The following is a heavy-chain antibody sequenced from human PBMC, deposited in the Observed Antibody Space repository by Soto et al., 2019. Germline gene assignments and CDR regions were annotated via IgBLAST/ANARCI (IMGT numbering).Heavy chain of an antibody. V-gene: IGHV4-61*01. CDR3: ARDLWGYCGTDCYPLDV. CDR2: MYNTGST. CDR1: GGSISSGSYY. Sequence: SETLSLTCPVSGGSISSGSYYWDWIRQPPGKGLEWIGYMYNTGSTVYNPSFKSRVTISVDTSKNQFSLKLNSVTAADTAVYYCARDLWGYCGTDCYPLDVWGQGTTVTVSS. D-gene: IGHD2-21*02. J-gene: IGHJ6*02.